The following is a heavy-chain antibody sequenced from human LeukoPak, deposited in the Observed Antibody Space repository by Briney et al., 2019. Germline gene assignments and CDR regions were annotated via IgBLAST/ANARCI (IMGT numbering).Heavy chain of an antibody. CDR3: GRTWSAYGALHYFDS. D-gene: IGHD4/OR15-4a*01. V-gene: IGHV3-7*01. J-gene: IGHJ4*02. CDR1: GFTFNNYW. Sequence: GGSLRLSCAASGFTFNNYWMSWVRQAPGKGLEWVANIKQDGSEKYYVDSVKGRFTISRDNAKNSLYLQMNSLRGEDTAVYYCGRTWSAYGALHYFDSWGQGTLVTVSS. CDR2: IKQDGSEK.